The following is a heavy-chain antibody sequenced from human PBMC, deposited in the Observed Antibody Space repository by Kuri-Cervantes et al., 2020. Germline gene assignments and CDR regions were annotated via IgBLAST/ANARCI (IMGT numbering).Heavy chain of an antibody. J-gene: IGHJ4*02. V-gene: IGHV3-7*02. D-gene: IGHD2-21*01. Sequence: GESLKISCAASGFTFSSYSMNWVRRAPGKGLEWVANIKQDGSEKYYVDSVKGRFTISRDNAKNSLFLHMNSLRAEDTAVYYCAKHARLTYYSCSDYWGQGTLVTVSS. CDR2: IKQDGSEK. CDR1: GFTFSSYS. CDR3: AKHARLTYYSCSDY.